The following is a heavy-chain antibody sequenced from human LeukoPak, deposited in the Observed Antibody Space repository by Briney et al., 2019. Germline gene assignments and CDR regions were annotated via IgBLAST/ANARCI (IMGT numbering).Heavy chain of an antibody. Sequence: SQTLSLTCAISGDSVSSNSAAWNWIRQSPSRGLEWLGRTYYRSEWYNDYAVSVKSRITINPDTSKNQFSLQLNSVTPEDTAVYYCARDLGSTTDYYYGMDVWGQGTTVTVSS. CDR1: GDSVSSNSAA. V-gene: IGHV6-1*01. J-gene: IGHJ6*02. CDR3: ARDLGSTTDYYYGMDV. CDR2: TYYRSEWYN. D-gene: IGHD4-17*01.